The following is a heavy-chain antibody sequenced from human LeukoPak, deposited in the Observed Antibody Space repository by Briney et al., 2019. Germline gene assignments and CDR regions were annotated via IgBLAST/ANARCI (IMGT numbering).Heavy chain of an antibody. V-gene: IGHV3-30*18. D-gene: IGHD3-10*01. J-gene: IGHJ4*02. CDR3: AKGGSATYLRYYFDY. CDR2: ISYDGSNE. CDR1: AFTFSSYA. Sequence: GRSLRLSCSASAFTFSSYAMHWVRQAPGKGLEWVALISYDGSNEYYADSLKGRFTISRDNSKNTLYLQMESLRAEDTAVYYCAKGGSATYLRYYFDYWGQGTLVTVSS.